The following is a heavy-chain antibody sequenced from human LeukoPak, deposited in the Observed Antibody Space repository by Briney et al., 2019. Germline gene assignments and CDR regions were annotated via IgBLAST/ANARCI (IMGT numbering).Heavy chain of an antibody. CDR3: ARAQYYSDSTGYYYLHY. CDR1: GFTFSSYH. D-gene: IGHD3-22*01. Sequence: PGGSLRLSCVGSGFTFSSYHMNWVRQAPGKGLEWVSYISSSSSTIYYADSVKGRSTISRDNAKNSLYLQTNSLRAEDTAVYYCARAQYYSDSTGYYYLHYWGQGTLVTVSS. V-gene: IGHV3-48*01. CDR2: ISSSSSTI. J-gene: IGHJ4*02.